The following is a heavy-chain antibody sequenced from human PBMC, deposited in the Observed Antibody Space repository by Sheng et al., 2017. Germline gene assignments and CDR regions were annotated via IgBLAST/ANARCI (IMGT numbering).Heavy chain of an antibody. V-gene: IGHV4-34*01. D-gene: IGHD3-22*01. CDR3: ARHGRRRSYYYDSSGYYGY. Sequence: QVQLQQWGAGLLKPSETLSLTCAVYGGSFSGYYWSWIRQPPGKGLDVGLGKSIIVEAPTTTRPSRVRVTISVDTSKNQFSLKLSSVTAADTAVYYCARHGRRRSYYYDSSGYYGYWGQGTLVTVSS. CDR2: SIIVEAP. J-gene: IGHJ4*02. CDR1: GGSFSGYY.